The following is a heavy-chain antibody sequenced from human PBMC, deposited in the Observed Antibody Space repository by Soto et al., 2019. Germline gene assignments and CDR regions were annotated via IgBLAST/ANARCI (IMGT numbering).Heavy chain of an antibody. V-gene: IGHV3-74*01. J-gene: IGHJ4*02. CDR3: ARRDWNGGYCDF. CDR1: GFTFSSYW. CDR2: ISGDGSST. Sequence: EVQLVESGGGLVQPGGSLRLSCAASGFTFSSYWMHWVRQVPGKGLVWVSRISGDGSSTNYADFAKGRFTISRDNAKNTLFLQMNSLRVDDTAVYYCARRDWNGGYCDFWGQGILVTVSS. D-gene: IGHD1-1*01.